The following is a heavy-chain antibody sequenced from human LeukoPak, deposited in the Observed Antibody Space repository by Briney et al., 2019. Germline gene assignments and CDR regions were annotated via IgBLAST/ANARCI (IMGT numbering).Heavy chain of an antibody. CDR1: GGTFSSYA. CDR3: ARAPPYYDFWSGYYRYYYYYMDV. CDR2: MNPNSGNT. D-gene: IGHD3-3*01. V-gene: IGHV1-8*03. Sequence: ASVKVSCKASGGTFSSYAISWVRQATGQGLEWMGWMNPNSGNTGYAQKFQGRVTITRNTSISTAYMELSSLRSEDTAVYYCARAPPYYDFWSGYYRYYYYYMDVWGKGTTVTVSS. J-gene: IGHJ6*03.